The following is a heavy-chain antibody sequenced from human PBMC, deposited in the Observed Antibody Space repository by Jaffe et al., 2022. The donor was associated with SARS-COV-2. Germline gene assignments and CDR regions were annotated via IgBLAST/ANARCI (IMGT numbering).Heavy chain of an antibody. CDR3: ARDYDLTSSSWYTPLVGGGTSLYYYGMDV. CDR1: GFTFSSYS. CDR2: ISSSSSYI. J-gene: IGHJ6*02. Sequence: EVQLVESGGGLVKPGGSLRLSCAASGFTFSSYSMNWVRQAPGKGLEWVSSISSSSSYIYYADSVKGRFTISRDNAKNSLYLQMNSLRAEDTAVYYCARDYDLTSSSWYTPLVGGGTSLYYYGMDVWGQGTTVTVSS. V-gene: IGHV3-21*01. D-gene: IGHD6-13*01.